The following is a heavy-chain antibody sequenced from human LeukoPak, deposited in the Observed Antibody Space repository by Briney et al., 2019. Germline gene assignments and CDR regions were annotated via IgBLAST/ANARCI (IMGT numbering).Heavy chain of an antibody. Sequence: GGSLRLSCAASGFPFSSYSMTWVRQAPGKGLEWVANIKPDGTTKFYVDSVKGRFTISRDNALNSLYLQMNSLRAEDTAIYYCARSIPYGTTWYGRSDYWGQGTLVTISS. V-gene: IGHV3-7*03. CDR2: IKPDGTTK. CDR1: GFPFSSYS. CDR3: ARSIPYGTTWYGRSDY. J-gene: IGHJ4*02. D-gene: IGHD6-13*01.